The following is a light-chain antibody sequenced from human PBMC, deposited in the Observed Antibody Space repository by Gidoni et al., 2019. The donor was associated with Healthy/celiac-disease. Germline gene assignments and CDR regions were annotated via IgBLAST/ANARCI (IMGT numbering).Light chain of an antibody. V-gene: IGKV1-5*01. CDR2: DAS. CDR1: QSISSW. J-gene: IGKJ1*01. CDR3: QLIRT. Sequence: DIQMTQSPSTLSASVGDRVTITCRASQSISSWLAWYQQKPGKAPKLLIYDASSLESGVPSRFSGSGSGTEFTLTISSLQPDDFATYYCQLIRTFGQGTKVEIK.